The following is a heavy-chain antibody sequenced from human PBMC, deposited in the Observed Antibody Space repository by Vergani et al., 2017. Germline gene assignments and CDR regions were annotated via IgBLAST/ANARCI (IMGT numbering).Heavy chain of an antibody. CDR3: ARGSRAESGSGPDK. CDR2: FFSSGTT. CDR1: GGPVRNSIGYY. V-gene: IGHV4-61*02. J-gene: IGHJ4*02. Sequence: QVQLQESGPGLVKPSQNLYLSCTVSGGPVRNSIGYYWTWIRQPAGKTLEWIGEFFSSGTTNYNPSFKNRVTMSADTSKNQFSLKLNSVTAADTSVYYCARGSRAESGSGPDKWGQGTLVTVSS. D-gene: IGHD6-6*01.